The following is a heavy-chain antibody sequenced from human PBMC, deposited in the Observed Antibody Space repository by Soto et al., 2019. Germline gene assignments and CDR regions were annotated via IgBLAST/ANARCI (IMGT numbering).Heavy chain of an antibody. CDR3: AKDPGNQLDSYYFDY. CDR1: GFTFSSYA. V-gene: IGHV3-23*01. J-gene: IGHJ4*02. D-gene: IGHD1-1*01. CDR2: ISGSGGST. Sequence: GGSLRLSCAASGFTFSSYAMSWVRQAPGKGLEWVSAISGSGGSTYYADSVKGRVTISRDNSKNTLYLQMNSLRAEDTAVYYCAKDPGNQLDSYYFDYWGQGTLVTVSS.